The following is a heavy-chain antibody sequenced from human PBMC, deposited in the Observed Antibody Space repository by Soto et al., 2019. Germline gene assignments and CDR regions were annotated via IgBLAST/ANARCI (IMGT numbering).Heavy chain of an antibody. J-gene: IGHJ6*04. D-gene: IGHD3-3*01. V-gene: IGHV4-59*08. Sequence: QVQLQESGPGLVKPSETLSLTCTVSGGSISNFYWTWIRQPPGKGLEWIGNVHYSGSTNYNPSVKSRVTTSVDTAKNQPSLNLSSVTAADTAVYYCARHYDAGRDRGGIDVCGEGTTVTVSS. CDR3: ARHYDAGRDRGGIDV. CDR2: VHYSGST. CDR1: GGSISNFY.